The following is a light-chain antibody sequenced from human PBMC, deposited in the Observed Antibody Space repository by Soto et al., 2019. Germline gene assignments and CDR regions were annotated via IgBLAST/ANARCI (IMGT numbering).Light chain of an antibody. V-gene: IGKV2D-29*01. J-gene: IGKJ5*01. Sequence: DIVLTQTPLFLSVTPGQPASISCRSTQSLLQSDGKTYLFWYLQKPGQPPQLLTYEVSRRLSGVPDRISGSGSGTDFTLKISRVEAVDVGVYYCMQSIQLPITFGQGTRLEIK. CDR1: QSLLQSDGKTY. CDR3: MQSIQLPIT. CDR2: EVS.